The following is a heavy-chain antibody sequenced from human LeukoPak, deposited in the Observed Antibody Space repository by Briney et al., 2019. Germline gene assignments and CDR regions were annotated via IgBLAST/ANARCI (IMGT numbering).Heavy chain of an antibody. CDR1: GYTFTGYY. V-gene: IGHV1-2*02. J-gene: IGHJ5*02. CDR2: INPNSGGT. CDR3: ANTRYFDWLSEDYNWFDP. D-gene: IGHD3-9*01. Sequence: ASVKVSCKASGYTFTGYYMHWVRQAPGQGLEWMGWINPNSGGTNYAQKFQGRVTMTRDTSTSTAYMELSRLRSDDTAVYYCANTRYFDWLSEDYNWFDPWGQGTLVTVSS.